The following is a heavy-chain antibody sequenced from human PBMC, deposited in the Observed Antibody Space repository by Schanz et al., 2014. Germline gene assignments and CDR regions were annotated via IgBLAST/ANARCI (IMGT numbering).Heavy chain of an antibody. D-gene: IGHD6-19*01. CDR1: GFTVNNYA. V-gene: IGHV3-23*01. J-gene: IGHJ4*02. Sequence: VPLLESGGGLVQPGGSLRLSCTVSGFTVNNYAMNWVRQAPGRGLEWVSGITRQGATYYADFVKGRFSISRDLSSNTLYLQMNSLRADDSAIYYCAKDHPSSGWPAFDVWGQGTQVTVSS. CDR3: AKDHPSSGWPAFDV. CDR2: ITRQGAT.